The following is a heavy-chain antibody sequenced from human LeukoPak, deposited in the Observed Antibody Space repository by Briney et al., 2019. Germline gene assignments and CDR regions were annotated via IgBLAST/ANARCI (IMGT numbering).Heavy chain of an antibody. J-gene: IGHJ4*02. Sequence: GGSLRLSCAASGFTFSNAWMSWVRQAPGKGLEWVGRIKSKTDGGTTDYAAPVKGRFTISRDDSKNTLYLQMNSLKTEDTAMYYCTTGPDIVVVPAAMGLGLDYWGQGTLVTVSS. D-gene: IGHD2-2*01. V-gene: IGHV3-15*01. CDR1: GFTFSNAW. CDR3: TTGPDIVVVPAAMGLGLDY. CDR2: IKSKTDGGTT.